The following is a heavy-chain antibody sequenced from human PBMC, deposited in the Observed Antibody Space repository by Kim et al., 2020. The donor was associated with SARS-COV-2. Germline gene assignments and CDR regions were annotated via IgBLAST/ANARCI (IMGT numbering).Heavy chain of an antibody. D-gene: IGHD6-13*01. J-gene: IGHJ4*02. Sequence: SETLSLTCTVSGGSISSGSYYWSWIRQPAGKGLEWIGRIYTSGSTNYNPSLKSRVTISVDTSKNQFSLKLSSVTAADTAVYYCARGYSSSFFPDYWGQGTLVTVSS. CDR1: GGSISSGSYY. V-gene: IGHV4-61*02. CDR3: ARGYSSSFFPDY. CDR2: IYTSGST.